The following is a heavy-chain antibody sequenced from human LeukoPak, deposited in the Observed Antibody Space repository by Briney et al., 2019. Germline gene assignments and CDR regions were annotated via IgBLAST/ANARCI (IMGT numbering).Heavy chain of an antibody. D-gene: IGHD1-26*01. J-gene: IGHJ4*02. CDR2: FDPEDGET. Sequence: ASVKVSCKASGYTFTGYYMHWVRQAPGKGLEWMGGFDPEDGETIYAQKFQGRVTMTEDTSTDTAYMELSSLRSEDTAVYYCATNPIWELPPYFDYWGQGTLVTVSS. CDR3: ATNPIWELPPYFDY. CDR1: GYTFTGYY. V-gene: IGHV1-24*01.